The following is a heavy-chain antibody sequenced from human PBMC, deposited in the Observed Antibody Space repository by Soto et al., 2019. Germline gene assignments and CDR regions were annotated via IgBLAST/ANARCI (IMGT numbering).Heavy chain of an antibody. CDR2: ISAYNGNT. D-gene: IGHD6-19*01. CDR3: ARFMYSSGPFDAFDI. Sequence: ASVKVSCKASGYTFTSYGISWVRQAPGQGLEWMGWISAYNGNTNYAQKLQGRVTMTTDTSTSTAYMGLRSLRSDDTAVYYCARFMYSSGPFDAFDIWGQGTMVTVS. V-gene: IGHV1-18*01. CDR1: GYTFTSYG. J-gene: IGHJ3*02.